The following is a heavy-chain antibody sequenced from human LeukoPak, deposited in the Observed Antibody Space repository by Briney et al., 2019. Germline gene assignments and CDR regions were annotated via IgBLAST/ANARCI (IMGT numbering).Heavy chain of an antibody. CDR1: GFTFSSYG. Sequence: PGGSLRLSCAASGFTFSSYGMHWVRQAPGKGLEWVSSISSSSSYIYYADSVKGRFTISRDNAKNSLYLQMNSLRAEDTAVYYCARDFSDSSGYYYFSLDYWGQGTLVTVSS. CDR2: ISSSSSYI. CDR3: ARDFSDSSGYYYFSLDY. V-gene: IGHV3-21*01. J-gene: IGHJ4*02. D-gene: IGHD3-22*01.